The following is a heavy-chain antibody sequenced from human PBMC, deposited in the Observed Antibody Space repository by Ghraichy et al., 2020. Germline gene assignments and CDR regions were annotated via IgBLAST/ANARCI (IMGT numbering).Heavy chain of an antibody. V-gene: IGHV3-15*01. D-gene: IGHD3-10*01. CDR3: TTLASQGVSVWFGTN. Sequence: SCAASGFTFSNAWMSWVRQAPGKGLEWVGRIKSKTDGGTTDYAAPVKGRFTISRDDSKNTLYLQMNSLKTEDTAVYYCTTLASQGVSVWFGTNWGQGTLVTVSS. CDR2: IKSKTDGGTT. CDR1: GFTFSNAW. J-gene: IGHJ4*02.